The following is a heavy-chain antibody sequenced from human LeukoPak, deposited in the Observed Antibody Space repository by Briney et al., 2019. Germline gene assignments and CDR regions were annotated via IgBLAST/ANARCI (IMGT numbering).Heavy chain of an antibody. D-gene: IGHD5-24*01. CDR1: GYSFNTYW. V-gene: IGHV5-10-1*01. Sequence: GESLKISCKGSGYSFNTYWISWVRLMPGKGLEWMGTTDPSDSYTKYSPSFHGHVTISADKSISTAYLQWSGLKASDTAMYYCARHVEMATTFDYWGQGTLVTVSS. CDR3: ARHVEMATTFDY. CDR2: TDPSDSYT. J-gene: IGHJ4*02.